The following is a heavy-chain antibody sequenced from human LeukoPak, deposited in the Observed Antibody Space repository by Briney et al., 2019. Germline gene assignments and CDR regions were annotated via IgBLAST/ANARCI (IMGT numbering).Heavy chain of an antibody. CDR3: AKDPTYYYDSSAAFDP. Sequence: PGGSLRLSCAASGFTLSSYAMSWVRQAPGKGLEWVSAISGSGGSTYYADSVKGRFTISRDNSENTLYLQMNSLRAEDTAVYYCAKDPTYYYDSSAAFDPWGQGTLVTVSS. CDR1: GFTLSSYA. V-gene: IGHV3-23*01. D-gene: IGHD3-22*01. CDR2: ISGSGGST. J-gene: IGHJ5*02.